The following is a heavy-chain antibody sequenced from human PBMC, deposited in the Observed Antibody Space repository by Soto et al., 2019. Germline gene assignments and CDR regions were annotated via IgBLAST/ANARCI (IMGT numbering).Heavy chain of an antibody. D-gene: IGHD6-13*01. J-gene: IGHJ4*02. CDR3: AKSFSSNWYDYFDY. Sequence: GSLRLSCAASGVSIISHYMAWVRQAPGKGLEWISLIYAGGSTFYADSVKGRFTISRDNSKNTLYLQMNSLRAEDTALYYCAKSFSSNWYDYFDYWGQGSLVTVSS. CDR2: IYAGGST. CDR1: GVSIISHY. V-gene: IGHV3-53*01.